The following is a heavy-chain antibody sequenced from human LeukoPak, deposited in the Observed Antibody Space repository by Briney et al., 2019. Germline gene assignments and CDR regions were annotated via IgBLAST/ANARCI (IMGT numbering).Heavy chain of an antibody. CDR3: AKDAQFGFDY. D-gene: IGHD3-10*01. CDR2: IRYDGTDQ. V-gene: IGHV3-30*02. CDR1: GFTFSSYG. Sequence: GGSLRLSCAASGFTFSSYGMHWVRQAPGKGLEWVAFIRYDGTDQYYADSVKGRFTISRDNYKSTVYVQMNSLRAEDTAVYYCAKDAQFGFDYWGQGTLVTVCS. J-gene: IGHJ4*02.